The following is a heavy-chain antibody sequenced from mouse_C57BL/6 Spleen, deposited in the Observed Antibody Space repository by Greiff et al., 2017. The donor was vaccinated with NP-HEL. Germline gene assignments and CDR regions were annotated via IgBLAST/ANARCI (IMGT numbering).Heavy chain of an antibody. V-gene: IGHV1-50*01. Sequence: QQSCKASGYTFTSYWMQWVKQRPGQGLEWIGEIDPSDSYTNYNQKFKGKATLTVDTSSSTAYMQLSSLTSEDSAVYYCARAGTMITIYAMDYWGQGTSVTVSS. D-gene: IGHD2-4*01. J-gene: IGHJ4*01. CDR2: IDPSDSYT. CDR3: ARAGTMITIYAMDY. CDR1: GYTFTSYW.